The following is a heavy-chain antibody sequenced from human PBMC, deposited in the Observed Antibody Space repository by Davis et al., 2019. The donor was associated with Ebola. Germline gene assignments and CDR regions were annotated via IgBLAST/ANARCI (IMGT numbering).Heavy chain of an antibody. J-gene: IGHJ4*02. CDR3: AKAVGTTVTRWVIDY. Sequence: PGGSLRLSCAASGFTFSSYSMNWVRQAPGKGLEWVSSISSSSSYIYYADSVKGRFTISRDNSKNTLYLQMNSLRAEDTAVYYCAKAVGTTVTRWVIDYWGQGTLVTVSS. CDR2: ISSSSSYI. CDR1: GFTFSSYS. V-gene: IGHV3-21*01. D-gene: IGHD4-17*01.